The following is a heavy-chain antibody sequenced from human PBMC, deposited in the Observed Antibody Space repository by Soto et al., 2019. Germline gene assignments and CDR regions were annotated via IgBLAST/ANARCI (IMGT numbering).Heavy chain of an antibody. Sequence: ASVKVSCKASGYTFTSYYMHWVRQAPGQGLEWVGIIIPSGGSTSYAQKFQGRVTMTRDTSTTTVYMELSSLRSEDTAVYYCASRIDYDSSGSYFDYWGQGTLVTVSS. CDR2: IIPSGGST. D-gene: IGHD3-22*01. CDR1: GYTFTSYY. CDR3: ASRIDYDSSGSYFDY. J-gene: IGHJ4*02. V-gene: IGHV1-46*03.